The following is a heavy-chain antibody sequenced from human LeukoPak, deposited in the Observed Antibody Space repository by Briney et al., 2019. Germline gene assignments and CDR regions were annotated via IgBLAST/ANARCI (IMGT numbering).Heavy chain of an antibody. Sequence: SETLSLTCTVSGGSISSYYWSWIRQPAGKGLEWIGRIYTSGSTNYNPPLKSRVTMSVDTSKNQFSLKLSSVTASDTAVYYCATSGANNWFDPWGQGTLVTVSS. D-gene: IGHD3-10*01. CDR3: ATSGANNWFDP. CDR2: IYTSGST. CDR1: GGSISSYY. V-gene: IGHV4-4*07. J-gene: IGHJ5*02.